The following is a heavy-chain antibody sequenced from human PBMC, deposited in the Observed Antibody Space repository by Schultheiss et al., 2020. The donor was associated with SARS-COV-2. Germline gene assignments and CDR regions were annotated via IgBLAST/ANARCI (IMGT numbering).Heavy chain of an antibody. CDR1: GFTFSSYA. Sequence: GESLKISCAASGFTFSSYAMSWVRQAPGKGLEWVSAISGSGGSTYYADSVKGRFTISRDNSKNTLYLQMNSLRAEDTAVYYCAKAPVGDTAMVTYWGQGTLVTVSS. CDR3: AKAPVGDTAMVTY. V-gene: IGHV3-23*01. J-gene: IGHJ4*02. D-gene: IGHD5-18*01. CDR2: ISGSGGST.